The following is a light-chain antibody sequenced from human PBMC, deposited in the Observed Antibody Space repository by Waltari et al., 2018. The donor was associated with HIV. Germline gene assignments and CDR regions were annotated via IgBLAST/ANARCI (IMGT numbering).Light chain of an antibody. J-gene: IGLJ2*01. CDR2: EVS. V-gene: IGLV2-8*01. CDR3: SSYAGSNTDVV. CDR1: SRDVCGYNY. Sequence: QSALTPPPSASGSPGQSVTISSPGTSRDVCGYNYVSWYQQHPGKAPKLMIYEVSKRPSGVPDRFSGSKSGNTASLTVSGLQAEDEADYYCSSYAGSNTDVVFGGGTKLTVL.